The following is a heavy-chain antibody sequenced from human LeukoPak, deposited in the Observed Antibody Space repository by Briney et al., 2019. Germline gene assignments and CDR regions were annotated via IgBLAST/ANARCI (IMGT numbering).Heavy chain of an antibody. J-gene: IGHJ6*03. CDR3: ARGQDVDTVMVIWWPGYYSYLDV. Sequence: ASVKVSCKASGCTFTSYGIHWVRQATGPGLEWMGGMNPNSGNTGYAQKFQGRVTMTRNTSISTAYMELVGLRSEDTAVVYSARGQDVDTVMVIWWPGYYSYLDVWGKGTTVTVS. V-gene: IGHV1-8*01. CDR2: MNPNSGNT. CDR1: GCTFTSYG. D-gene: IGHD5-18*01.